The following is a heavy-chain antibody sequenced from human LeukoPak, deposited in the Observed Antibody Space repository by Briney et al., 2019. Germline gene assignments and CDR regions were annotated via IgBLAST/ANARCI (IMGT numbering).Heavy chain of an antibody. V-gene: IGHV4-59*01. D-gene: IGHD6-13*01. CDR1: GGSIRNYY. Sequence: PSETLSLTCTVSGGSIRNYYWNWIRQPPGKGLEWIGSTSDSGNTDYKPSLKSRVSISVDTSKNQFSLKLTSATAADTAVYYCARWYSHGRYFDYWGQGALVTVSS. J-gene: IGHJ4*02. CDR3: ARWYSHGRYFDY. CDR2: TSDSGNT.